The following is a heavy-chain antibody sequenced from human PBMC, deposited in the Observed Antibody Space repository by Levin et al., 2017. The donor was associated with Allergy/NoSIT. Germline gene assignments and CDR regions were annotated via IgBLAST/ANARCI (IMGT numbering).Heavy chain of an antibody. CDR1: GFPVNINY. V-gene: IGHV3-66*01. J-gene: IGHJ4*02. CDR3: ARCRWPLDH. D-gene: IGHD5-24*01. Sequence: GESLKISCAASGFPVNINYISWVRQGPGKGLEWVSVIYSVGSTYYADSVKGRFTISRDSSKNTVYLQMNSLRAEDTAVYYCARCRWPLDHWGQGTLVTVSS. CDR2: IYSVGST.